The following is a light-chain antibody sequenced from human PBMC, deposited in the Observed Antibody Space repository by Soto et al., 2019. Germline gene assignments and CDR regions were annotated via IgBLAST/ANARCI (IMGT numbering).Light chain of an antibody. V-gene: IGKV3-11*01. J-gene: IGKJ4*01. CDR1: QSVSSY. Sequence: EIVLTQSPATLSLSPGERATLSCRASQSVSSYLAWYQQKPGQAPRLLIYDASNRATGIPARFSGSGSGTDFTLPISSLEPEDFAVYYCQQRSNWTFGGGTKVEIK. CDR2: DAS. CDR3: QQRSNWT.